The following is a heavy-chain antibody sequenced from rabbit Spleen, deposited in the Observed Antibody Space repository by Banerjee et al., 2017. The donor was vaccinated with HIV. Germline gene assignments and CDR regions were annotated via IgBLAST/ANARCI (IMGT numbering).Heavy chain of an antibody. V-gene: IGHV1S45*01. CDR3: ARGSAAMTMVITGYYLSL. J-gene: IGHJ4*01. Sequence: QEQLVESGGGLVKPGGTLTLTCKASRIDFSRYYDMCWVRQAPGKGLEWIGCIYTGNDKTYYASWAKGRFTISKTSSTTVTLQMTSLTVADTATYFCARGSAAMTMVITGYYLSLWGPGTLVTVS. D-gene: IGHD2-1*01. CDR2: IYTGNDKT. CDR1: RIDFSRYYD.